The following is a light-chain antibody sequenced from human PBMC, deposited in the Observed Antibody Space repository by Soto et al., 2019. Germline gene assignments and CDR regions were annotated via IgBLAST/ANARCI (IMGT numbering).Light chain of an antibody. CDR2: DAV. CDR3: QHRSIWPTA. CDR1: QSVGSS. J-gene: IGKJ2*01. Sequence: DIVLTQSPATLSLSPGERATLSCRASQSVGSSFAWYQQKAGQAPRLLISDAVNRATGIPARFSGSGFGTDFTLTISSLEPEDFATYYCQHRSIWPTAFGQGTKVETK. V-gene: IGKV3-11*01.